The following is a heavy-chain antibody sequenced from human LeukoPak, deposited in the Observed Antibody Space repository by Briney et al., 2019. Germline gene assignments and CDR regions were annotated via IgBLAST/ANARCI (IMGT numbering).Heavy chain of an antibody. D-gene: IGHD2-15*01. V-gene: IGHV4-59*01. CDR1: GGSISSYY. J-gene: IGHJ4*02. CDR3: ARGYVMVDY. Sequence: PSETLSLTCTVSGGSISSYYWSWIRQAPGKGLEWIGYIQNSGSTNYNPSLKSRVTIPVDTSRNQFSLRLSSVTAADTAVYYCARGYVMVDYWGQGTLVTVSS. CDR2: IQNSGST.